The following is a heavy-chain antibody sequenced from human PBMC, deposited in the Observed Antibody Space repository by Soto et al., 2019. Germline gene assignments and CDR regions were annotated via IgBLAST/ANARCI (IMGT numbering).Heavy chain of an antibody. Sequence: GGSLRLSCAASGFTFSDYYMSWIRQAPGKGLEWVSYISSSGSTIYYADSVKGRFTISRDNAKNSLYLQMNSLRAEDTAVYYCARDWEEAVAGTFWFDPWGQGTLVTVSS. CDR3: ARDWEEAVAGTFWFDP. V-gene: IGHV3-11*01. CDR2: ISSSGSTI. D-gene: IGHD6-19*01. J-gene: IGHJ5*02. CDR1: GFTFSDYY.